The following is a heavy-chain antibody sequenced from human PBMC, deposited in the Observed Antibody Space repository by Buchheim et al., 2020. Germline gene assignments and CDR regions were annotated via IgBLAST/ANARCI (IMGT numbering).Heavy chain of an antibody. D-gene: IGHD1-26*01. Sequence: EVQLVESGGGLVPPGGSLRLSCAVSGFTVSGNYMSWVRQAPGKGLEWVAVIYSGDNTYYGASVQGRLTISSANSKNTLYLHMNSLRAEDTAVYYCARRSGSGRYFYYGMDVWGQGTT. V-gene: IGHV3-66*01. CDR2: IYSGDNT. CDR1: GFTVSGNY. J-gene: IGHJ6*02. CDR3: ARRSGSGRYFYYGMDV.